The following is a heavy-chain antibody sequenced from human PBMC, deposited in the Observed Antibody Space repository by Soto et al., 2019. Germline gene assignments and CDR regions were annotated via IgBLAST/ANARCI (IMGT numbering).Heavy chain of an antibody. CDR3: ARGYYYDSSGYYWYYYDGMDV. CDR1: GGTFSSYA. Sequence: QVQLVQSGAEVKKPGSSVKVSCKASGGTFSSYAISWVRQAPGQGLEWMGGIIPIFGTANYAEKFQGRVTITADESTSTAYMELSSLRSEDTAVYYCARGYYYDSSGYYWYYYDGMDVWGQGTTVTVSS. CDR2: IIPIFGTA. V-gene: IGHV1-69*12. J-gene: IGHJ6*02. D-gene: IGHD3-22*01.